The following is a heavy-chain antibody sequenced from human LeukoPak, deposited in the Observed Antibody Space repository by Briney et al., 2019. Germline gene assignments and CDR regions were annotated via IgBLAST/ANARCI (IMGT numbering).Heavy chain of an antibody. CDR1: GYTFTSYD. Sequence: ASVKVSCKASGYTFTSYDINWVRQATGQGLEWMGWMNPNSGNTGYAQKFQGRVTMTRNTSISTAYMELSSLRSDDTAVYYCARAVSEVPVLRFHPVSYYYYGMDVWGQGTTVTVSS. D-gene: IGHD3-3*01. CDR3: ARAVSEVPVLRFHPVSYYYYGMDV. J-gene: IGHJ6*02. CDR2: MNPNSGNT. V-gene: IGHV1-8*01.